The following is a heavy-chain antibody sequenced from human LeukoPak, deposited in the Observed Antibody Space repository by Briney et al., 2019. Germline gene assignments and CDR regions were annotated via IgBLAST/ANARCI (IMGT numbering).Heavy chain of an antibody. V-gene: IGHV3-23*01. D-gene: IGHD3-22*01. CDR1: GFTFSSYA. Sequence: GGSLRLSCAASGFTFSSYAMSWVRQAPGKGLEWVSAISGSGGSTYYADSVKGRFTISRDNSKNTLYLQMNSLRAEDTAVYYCARDQGYCDSSGYAFDIWGQGTMVTVSS. J-gene: IGHJ3*02. CDR3: ARDQGYCDSSGYAFDI. CDR2: ISGSGGST.